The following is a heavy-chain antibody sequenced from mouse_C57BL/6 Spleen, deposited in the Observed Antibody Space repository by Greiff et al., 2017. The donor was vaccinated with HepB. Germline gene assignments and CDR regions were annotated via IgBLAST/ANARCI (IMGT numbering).Heavy chain of an antibody. CDR2: ISDGGSYT. J-gene: IGHJ3*01. CDR3: ARDRANWDGGFAY. V-gene: IGHV5-4*01. CDR1: GFTFSSYA. Sequence: EVKLMESGGGLVKPGGSLKLSCAASGFTFSSYAMSWVRQTPEKRLEWVATISDGGSYTYYPDNVKGRFTISRDNAKNNLYLQMSHLKSEDTAMYYCARDRANWDGGFAYWGQGTLVTVSA. D-gene: IGHD4-1*01.